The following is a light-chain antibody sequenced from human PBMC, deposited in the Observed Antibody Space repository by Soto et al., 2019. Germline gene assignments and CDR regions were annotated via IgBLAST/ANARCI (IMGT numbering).Light chain of an antibody. CDR3: HQRSNWART. J-gene: IGKJ1*01. CDR2: DAS. V-gene: IGKV3-11*01. CDR1: QSVSSY. Sequence: EIVLTQSPATLSLSPGERATLSCRASQSVSSYLAWYQQKPGQAPRLLIYDASNRATGIPARFSGSGSGTEFTLTISSLEPEDFAVYYCHQRSNWARTFGQGTEV.